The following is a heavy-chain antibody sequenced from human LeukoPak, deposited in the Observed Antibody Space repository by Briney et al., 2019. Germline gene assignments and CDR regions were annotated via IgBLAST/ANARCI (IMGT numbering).Heavy chain of an antibody. CDR2: IYTSGST. CDR3: AGDVAARPLLD. D-gene: IGHD6-6*01. Sequence: SQTLSLTCTVSGGSISSGSYYWSWIRQPAGKGLEWIGRIYTSGSTNYNPSLKSRVTISVDTSKNQFSLKLSSVTAADTAVYYCAGDVAARPLLDWGQGTLVTVSS. CDR1: GGSISSGSYY. J-gene: IGHJ4*02. V-gene: IGHV4-61*02.